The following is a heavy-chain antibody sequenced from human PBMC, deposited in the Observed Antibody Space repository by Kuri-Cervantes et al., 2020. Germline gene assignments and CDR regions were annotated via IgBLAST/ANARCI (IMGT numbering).Heavy chain of an antibody. CDR2: IYTSGST. Sequence: SETLSLTCTVSGGSISSGSYYWSWIRQPAGKGLEWIGRIYTSGSTNYNPSLKSRVTISVDTSKNQFSLKLSSVTAADTAVYYCARGGTGTTSVGAVHLFDPWGQGTLVTVSS. D-gene: IGHD1-7*01. CDR3: ARGGTGTTSVGAVHLFDP. V-gene: IGHV4-61*02. CDR1: GGSISSGSYY. J-gene: IGHJ5*02.